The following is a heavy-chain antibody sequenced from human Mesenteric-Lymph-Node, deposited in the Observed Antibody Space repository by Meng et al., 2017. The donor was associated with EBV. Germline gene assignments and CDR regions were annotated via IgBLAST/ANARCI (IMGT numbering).Heavy chain of an antibody. CDR3: ARGEGSSSYFDY. CDR1: GASSSSTHG. D-gene: IGHD6-13*01. V-gene: IGHV4-4*02. CDR2: IFHTGST. Sequence: VQLPESGPGMVKPSGTLSPTCAVCGASSSSTHGWSWVRQSPGKGLEWIGEIFHTGSTNYNPYLKSRVTISADESKNQVSLKLTSVTAADTAVYYCARGEGSSSYFDYWGQGSLVTVSS. J-gene: IGHJ4*02.